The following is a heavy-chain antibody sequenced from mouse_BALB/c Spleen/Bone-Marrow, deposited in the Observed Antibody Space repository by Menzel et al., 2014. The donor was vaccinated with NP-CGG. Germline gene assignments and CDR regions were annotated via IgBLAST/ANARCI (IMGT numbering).Heavy chain of an antibody. CDR1: GYSITSDYA. V-gene: IGHV3-2*02. CDR2: ISYSGST. CDR3: ARGGYDDAVDY. D-gene: IGHD2-14*01. Sequence: VQLQQSGPGLVKPSQSLSLTCTVTGYSITSDYAWNWIRQSPGNKLEWMGYISYSGSTSYNPSLKSRISITRDTSKNQFFLQLNSVTTEDTATYYCARGGYDDAVDYWGQGTSVTVSS. J-gene: IGHJ4*01.